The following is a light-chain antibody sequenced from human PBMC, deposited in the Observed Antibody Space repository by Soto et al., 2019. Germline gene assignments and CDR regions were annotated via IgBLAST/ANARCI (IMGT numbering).Light chain of an antibody. CDR2: DAS. CDR3: QQRNFWPLT. Sequence: ENVLTQSPATLSLFPGERATLSCRASQSIANFLAWYQQKPGQAPRLLIYDASNRAAGLPARFSASGSETDFTLTIDSLEPEDSAVYYCQQRNFWPLTFGPGTRVEIK. J-gene: IGKJ3*01. V-gene: IGKV3-11*01. CDR1: QSIANF.